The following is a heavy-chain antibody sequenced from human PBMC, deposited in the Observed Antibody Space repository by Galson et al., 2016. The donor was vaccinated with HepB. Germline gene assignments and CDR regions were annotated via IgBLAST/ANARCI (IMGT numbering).Heavy chain of an antibody. CDR1: GFMFNMFG. Sequence: SLRLSCAASGFMFNMFGMHWLRQAPGKGLEWVAVIWYDGSNQYYADSVKGRFTISRDNSKNIVYLQMDNLRGEDTAVYYCVRDQSGDCSTTNCWGLDYWGQGTLVTVSS. D-gene: IGHD2-2*01. CDR2: IWYDGSNQ. J-gene: IGHJ4*01. V-gene: IGHV3-33*01. CDR3: VRDQSGDCSTTNCWGLDY.